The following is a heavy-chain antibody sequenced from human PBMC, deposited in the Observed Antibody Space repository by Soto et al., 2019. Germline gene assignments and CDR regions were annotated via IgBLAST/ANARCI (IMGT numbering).Heavy chain of an antibody. J-gene: IGHJ5*02. Sequence: GSLRLSCAASGFTFSSYAMSWVRQAPGKGLEWVSAISGSGGSTYYADSVKGRFTISRDNSKNTLYLQMNSLRAEDTAVYYCAKNGYYDFWSGPSSGRFDPWGQGTLVTVSS. V-gene: IGHV3-23*01. CDR1: GFTFSSYA. D-gene: IGHD3-3*01. CDR2: ISGSGGST. CDR3: AKNGYYDFWSGPSSGRFDP.